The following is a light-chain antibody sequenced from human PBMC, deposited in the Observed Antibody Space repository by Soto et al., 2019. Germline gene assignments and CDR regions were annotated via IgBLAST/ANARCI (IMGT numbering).Light chain of an antibody. CDR2: EVT. V-gene: IGLV1-44*01. CDR1: SSNIGTNT. CDR3: SSKRDSSTLLV. J-gene: IGLJ1*01. Sequence: QSVLTQPPSASGTPGQRVSISCSGGSSNIGTNTVDWDQHHPGKVPKLLIYEVTNRPSGVSDRFSGSKSGNTASLTIPGLQAEDEADYYCSSKRDSSTLLVFGTGTKVTVL.